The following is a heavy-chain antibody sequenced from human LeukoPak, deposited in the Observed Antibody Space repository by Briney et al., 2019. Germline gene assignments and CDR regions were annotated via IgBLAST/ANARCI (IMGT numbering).Heavy chain of an antibody. CDR2: INHSGYT. V-gene: IGHV4-34*01. Sequence: SETLSLTCAVSGVSFNDYYWSWVHQTPGKGLEWIGEINHSGYTNDSPSLKSRVTISIDTSRKQFSLNLRSVTVADTGIYYCTRMTTGHEYWGQGTLVTVSS. CDR1: GVSFNDYY. J-gene: IGHJ4*02. CDR3: TRMTTGHEY. D-gene: IGHD4-17*01.